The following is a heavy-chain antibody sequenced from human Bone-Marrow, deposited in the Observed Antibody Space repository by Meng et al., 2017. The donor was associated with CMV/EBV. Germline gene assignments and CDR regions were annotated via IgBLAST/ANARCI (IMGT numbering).Heavy chain of an antibody. CDR3: ARDLQTFCGSPGCYDGFPH. CDR2: ISGSGQDT. J-gene: IGHJ4*02. CDR1: GFTFGDYA. V-gene: IGHV3-21*01. D-gene: IGHD2-2*01. Sequence: GGSLRLSCTASGFTFGDYAMSWVRQAPGKGLEWVSSISGSGQDTYYADSLRGRFTVSRDNRRKALYLQMDALRVEDTAVYYCARDLQTFCGSPGCYDGFPHWGQGTLVTVSS.